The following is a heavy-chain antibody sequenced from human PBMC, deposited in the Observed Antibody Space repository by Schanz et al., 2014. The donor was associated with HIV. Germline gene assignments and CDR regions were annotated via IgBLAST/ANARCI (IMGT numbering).Heavy chain of an antibody. D-gene: IGHD4-17*01. CDR1: GLTFDDYG. Sequence: EVQLVESGGSVVRPGGSLRLSCAASGLTFDDYGMSWVRQAPGKGLEWVSGINWDGGITGYADSVKGRFTISRDNGKNSLYLQMNGLRVDDTALYYCATAAVTDYSDNWGQGTLVTVSS. V-gene: IGHV3-20*04. J-gene: IGHJ4*02. CDR2: INWDGGIT. CDR3: ATAAVTDYSDN.